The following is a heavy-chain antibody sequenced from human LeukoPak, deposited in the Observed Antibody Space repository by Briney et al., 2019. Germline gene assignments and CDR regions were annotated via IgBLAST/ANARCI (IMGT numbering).Heavy chain of an antibody. Sequence: GGSLRLSCAASGFTFSSYSMNWVRQAPGKGLEWVSSISSSSGYIYYADSVKGRFTISRDNAKNSLYLQMNSLRAEDTAVYYCARSRRIGYCSGGSCYQDNWGQGTLVTVSS. J-gene: IGHJ4*02. V-gene: IGHV3-21*01. D-gene: IGHD2-15*01. CDR3: ARSRRIGYCSGGSCYQDN. CDR1: GFTFSSYS. CDR2: ISSSSGYI.